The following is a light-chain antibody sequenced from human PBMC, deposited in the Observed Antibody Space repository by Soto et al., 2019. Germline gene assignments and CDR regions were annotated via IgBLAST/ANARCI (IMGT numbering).Light chain of an antibody. CDR3: AAWDDSLSGFYV. J-gene: IGLJ1*01. V-gene: IGLV1-44*01. CDR1: SSNIGSNT. Sequence: QSALTQPPSASGTPGQRVTISCSGSSSNIGSNTVSWYQQLPGTAPKLLIYSNNQRPSGVPDRFSGSKSGTSASLAISGLQSEDEADYYCAAWDDSLSGFYVFGTGTNVTVL. CDR2: SNN.